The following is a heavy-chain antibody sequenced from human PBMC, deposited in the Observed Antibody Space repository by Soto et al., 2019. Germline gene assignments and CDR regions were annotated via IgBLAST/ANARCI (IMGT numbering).Heavy chain of an antibody. J-gene: IGHJ5*02. CDR2: INSDGSST. CDR1: GFTFSSYW. CDR3: SNWFDP. V-gene: IGHV3-74*01. Sequence: EVQLVESGGGLVQPGGSLRLSCAASGFTFSSYWMHWVRQAPGKGLVWVSRINSDGSSTYYADSVKGRFTISRDNAKNTLYLVTTGLRAEDTAVYYCSNWFDPWGQGTLATVSS.